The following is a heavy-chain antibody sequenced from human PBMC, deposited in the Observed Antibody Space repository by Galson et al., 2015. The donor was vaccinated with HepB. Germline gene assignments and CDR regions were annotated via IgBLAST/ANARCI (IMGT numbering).Heavy chain of an antibody. CDR1: GFTFSHYA. J-gene: IGHJ5*02. Sequence: SLRLSCAASGFTFSHYAMHWVRQAPGKGLEWVAIIFYDGSDKNYADSVKGRFTISRDNSNNTVSLQMNSLRAEDTAVYYCVRESTSGSQFWFDPWGQGTLVSVSS. CDR2: IFYDGSDK. V-gene: IGHV3-33*01. CDR3: VRESTSGSQFWFDP. D-gene: IGHD1-26*01.